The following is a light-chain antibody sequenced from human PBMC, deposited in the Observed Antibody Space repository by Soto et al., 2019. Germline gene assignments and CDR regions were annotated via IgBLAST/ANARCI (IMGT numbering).Light chain of an antibody. J-gene: IGKJ4*01. Sequence: EIVLTQSPGTLSLSPGERATLSCRASQSVSSSYLAWYQQKPGQAPRLLIYGASSRATGIPDRFSASGSGTDFTLTISRLEPEDFAVYYCQQYGSSPLTFGGGTKVEMK. CDR1: QSVSSSY. CDR2: GAS. CDR3: QQYGSSPLT. V-gene: IGKV3-20*01.